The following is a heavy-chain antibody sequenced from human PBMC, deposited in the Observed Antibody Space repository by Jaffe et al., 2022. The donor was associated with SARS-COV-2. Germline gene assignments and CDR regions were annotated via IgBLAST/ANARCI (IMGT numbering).Heavy chain of an antibody. CDR3: AAIRFLEWLQDY. Sequence: QVQLQESGPGLVKPSQTLSLTCTVSGGSISSGSYYWSWIRQPAGKGLEWIGRIYTSGSTNYNPSLKSRVTISVDTSKNQFSLKLSSVTAADTAVYYCAAIRFLEWLQDYWGQGTLVTVSS. D-gene: IGHD3-3*01. V-gene: IGHV4-61*02. CDR1: GGSISSGSYY. CDR2: IYTSGST. J-gene: IGHJ4*02.